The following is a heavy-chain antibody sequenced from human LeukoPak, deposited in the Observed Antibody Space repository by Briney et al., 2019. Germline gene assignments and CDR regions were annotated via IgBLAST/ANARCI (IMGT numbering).Heavy chain of an antibody. V-gene: IGHV3-23*01. CDR2: ITSSGATT. CDR3: AKEFIAGDGHVDCDS. J-gene: IGHJ4*02. D-gene: IGHD5-24*01. Sequence: PGGSLRLSCAASGFTISTYAMTWGRQAPGKGLEWVSSITSSGATTYYADSVKGRFTISRDISKNTLYLQMNSLTAEDSAVYYCAKEFIAGDGHVDCDSWGQGTLVTVSS. CDR1: GFTISTYA.